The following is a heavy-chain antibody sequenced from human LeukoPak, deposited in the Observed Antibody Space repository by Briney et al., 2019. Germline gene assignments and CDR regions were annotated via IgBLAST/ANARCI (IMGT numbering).Heavy chain of an antibody. D-gene: IGHD4-11*01. Sequence: PAGGSLRLSCAASGFTFSSYAMSWVRQAPGKGLEWVSTINGGGVNTHYAGSVGGRFTISRDNSKNTLFLQMNSLRDEDTAVYYCAKDLYSNYGPADYWGQGNLVTVSS. CDR2: INGGGVNT. CDR3: AKDLYSNYGPADY. V-gene: IGHV3-23*01. J-gene: IGHJ4*02. CDR1: GFTFSSYA.